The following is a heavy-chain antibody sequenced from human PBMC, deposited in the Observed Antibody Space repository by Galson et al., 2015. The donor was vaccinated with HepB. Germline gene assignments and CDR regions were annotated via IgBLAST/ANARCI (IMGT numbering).Heavy chain of an antibody. Sequence: SVKVSCKASGYTFTSYAMNWARQAPGQGLEWMGWINTNTGNPTYAQGFTGRFVFSLDTSVSTAYLQISSLKAEDTAVYYCARDTFGAVAGILEYWGQGTLVTVSS. J-gene: IGHJ4*02. V-gene: IGHV7-4-1*02. CDR3: ARDTFGAVAGILEY. D-gene: IGHD6-19*01. CDR1: GYTFTSYA. CDR2: INTNTGNP.